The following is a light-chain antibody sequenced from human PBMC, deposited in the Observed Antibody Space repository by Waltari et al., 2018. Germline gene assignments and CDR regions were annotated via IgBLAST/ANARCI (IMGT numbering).Light chain of an antibody. V-gene: IGKV1-8*01. CDR3: QQYYSYPS. J-gene: IGKJ2*01. CDR2: AES. CDR1: QGISSY. Sequence: AIRITQSPSSLSASTGDRVTITCRASQGISSYLAWYQQKPGKAPKLLIYAESTLQSGVPSRFSGSGSGTDFTLTISCLQSEDFATYYCQQYYSYPSFGQGTKLEIK.